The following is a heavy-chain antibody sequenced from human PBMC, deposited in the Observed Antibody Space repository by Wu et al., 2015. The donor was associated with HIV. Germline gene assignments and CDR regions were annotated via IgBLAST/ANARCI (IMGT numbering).Heavy chain of an antibody. CDR3: ASAGQYLGYCSSTSCFPWFDP. V-gene: IGHV1-69*12. CDR1: GGTFSSYA. Sequence: QVQLVQSGAEVKKPGSSVKVSCKASGGTFSSYAISWVRQAPGQGLEWMGGIIPIFGTANYAQKFQGRVTITADESTSTAYMELSSLRSEDTAVYYCASAGQYLGYCSSTSCFPWFDPWAREPWSPSPQ. D-gene: IGHD2-2*01. J-gene: IGHJ5*02. CDR2: IIPIFGTA.